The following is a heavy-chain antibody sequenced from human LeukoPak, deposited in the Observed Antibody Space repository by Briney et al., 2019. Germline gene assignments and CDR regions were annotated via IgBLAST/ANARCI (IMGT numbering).Heavy chain of an antibody. CDR1: GGSISSGGYY. CDR3: ARGSRQWLVRYWFDP. Sequence: SQTLSLTCTVSGGSISSGGYYWSWIRQHPGKGLEWIGYIYYSGSTYYNPSLKSRVTISVDTSKNQFSLKLSSVTAADTAVYYCARGSRQWLVRYWFDPWGQGTLVTVSS. V-gene: IGHV4-31*03. D-gene: IGHD6-19*01. J-gene: IGHJ5*02. CDR2: IYYSGST.